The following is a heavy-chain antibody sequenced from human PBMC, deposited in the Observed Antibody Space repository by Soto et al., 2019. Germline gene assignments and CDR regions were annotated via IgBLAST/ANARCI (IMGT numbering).Heavy chain of an antibody. V-gene: IGHV2-5*02. D-gene: IGHD3-3*01. CDR2: IYWDDDK. Sequence: QITLNESGPTPVKPRQTLTLTCTFSGFSLTTRGVGVGWIRQSPGKAPEWLALIYWDDDKRYSPSLKSSLTIAKYTSKNQVVLTMADLDPADTATYYCAHRVLRTVFGLVTTTAIYFDFWGQGTPVAVSS. CDR3: AHRVLRTVFGLVTTTAIYFDF. CDR1: GFSLTTRGVG. J-gene: IGHJ4*02.